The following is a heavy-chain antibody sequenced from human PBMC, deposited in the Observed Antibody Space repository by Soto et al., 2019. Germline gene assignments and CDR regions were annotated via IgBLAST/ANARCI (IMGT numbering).Heavy chain of an antibody. V-gene: IGHV4-30-4*01. D-gene: IGHD3-16*02. CDR3: ASVLVGDYVWGSHLYYYYGMDV. J-gene: IGHJ6*02. CDR2: IYYSGST. Sequence: SETLSLTCTVSGGSISSGDYYWSWIRQPPGKGLEWIGYIYYSGSTYYNPSLKSRVTISVDTSKNQFSLKLSSVTAADTAVYYCASVLVGDYVWGSHLYYYYGMDVWGQGTTVTVSS. CDR1: GGSISSGDYY.